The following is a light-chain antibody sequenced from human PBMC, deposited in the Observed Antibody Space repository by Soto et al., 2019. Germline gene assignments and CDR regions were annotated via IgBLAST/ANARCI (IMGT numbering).Light chain of an antibody. J-gene: IGKJ4*01. Sequence: EIVMTQFPDTLSVSPGERATLFCIASHSVSSNVAWYQHRPGQTPRHLIYAASTRATGIPARFSGSGSGTEFTLTISSVQSEYFEVYYCQQYNDWLTVGGGTKVDSK. CDR1: HSVSSN. CDR2: AAS. V-gene: IGKV3-15*01. CDR3: QQYNDWLT.